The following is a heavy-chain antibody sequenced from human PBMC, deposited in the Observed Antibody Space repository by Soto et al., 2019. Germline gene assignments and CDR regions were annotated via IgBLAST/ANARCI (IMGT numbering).Heavy chain of an antibody. V-gene: IGHV1-18*01. D-gene: IGHD3-22*01. J-gene: IGHJ4*02. Sequence: ASVKVSCKASGYTFTSYGISWVRQAPGQGLEWMGWISAYNGNTNYAQKLQGRVTMTTDTSTSTAYMELRSLRSDDTAVYYCAREFYYYDSSGYYLYYFDDWGQGTLVTVSS. CDR3: AREFYYYDSSGYYLYYFDD. CDR1: GYTFTSYG. CDR2: ISAYNGNT.